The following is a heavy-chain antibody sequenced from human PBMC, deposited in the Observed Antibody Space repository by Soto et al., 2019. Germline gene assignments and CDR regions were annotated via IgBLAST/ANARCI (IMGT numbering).Heavy chain of an antibody. Sequence: GGSLRPSCAASGFTFSDYYMSWIRQAPGKGLEWVSYISSSGSTIYYADSVKGRFTISRDNAKNSLYLQMNSLRAEDTAVYYCARDPTGIAARYYYYYGMDVCGKGTTVTVSS. CDR2: ISSSGSTI. J-gene: IGHJ6*04. CDR1: GFTFSDYY. CDR3: ARDPTGIAARYYYYYGMDV. D-gene: IGHD6-25*01. V-gene: IGHV3-11*01.